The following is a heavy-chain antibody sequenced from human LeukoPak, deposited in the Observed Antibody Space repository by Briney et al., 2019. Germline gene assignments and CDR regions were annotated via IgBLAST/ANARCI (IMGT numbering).Heavy chain of an antibody. CDR3: AKRDDSGGNLVDL. D-gene: IGHD3-22*01. V-gene: IGHV4-39*02. CDR2: IYYSGST. Sequence: SETLSLTCTVSGGSIRSGSHYWAWIRQPPGKGLEWIGSIYYSGSTYYILCLENRVTIYIVTTKNHFSLKLSSLSAADTSVYYCAKRDDSGGNLVDLWGQGTLVTVS. J-gene: IGHJ4*02. CDR1: GGSIRSGSHY.